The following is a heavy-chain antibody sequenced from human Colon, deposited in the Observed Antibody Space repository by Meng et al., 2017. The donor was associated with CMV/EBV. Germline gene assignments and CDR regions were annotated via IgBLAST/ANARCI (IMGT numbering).Heavy chain of an antibody. CDR2: ISWDGSVT. V-gene: IGHV3-43*01. CDR3: AKDRAYCGSFSCSPNYFDG. J-gene: IGHJ4*02. Sequence: GGSLRLSCAASGFTFNDYTMHWVRQIPGKGLEWVSLISWDGSVTDYADSVKGRFTISRDNSKNTLYLRMIDLRAEDTAMYYCAKDRAYCGSFSCSPNYFDGWGQGNLVTVSS. D-gene: IGHD2-21*01. CDR1: GFTFNDYT.